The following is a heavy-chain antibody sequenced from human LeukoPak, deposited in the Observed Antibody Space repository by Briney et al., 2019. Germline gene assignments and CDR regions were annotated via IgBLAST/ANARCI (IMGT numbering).Heavy chain of an antibody. CDR1: GLTDNRNY. D-gene: IGHD1-1*01. CDR3: AREGTPGAFDI. J-gene: IGHJ3*02. Sequence: GGSLRLSCAAPGLTDNRNYMRWARQAPGKGLECVSDIYSGGSTYYAESVKGRFTNSRDNSKDTLYLQMNSLRAEDTAVYYCAREGTPGAFDIWGQGTMVTVSS. V-gene: IGHV3-53*01. CDR2: IYSGGST.